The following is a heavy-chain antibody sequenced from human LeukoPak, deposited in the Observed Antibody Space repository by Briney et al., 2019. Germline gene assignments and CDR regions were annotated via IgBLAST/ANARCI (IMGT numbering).Heavy chain of an antibody. J-gene: IGHJ4*02. Sequence: ASVKVSCKASGYTFTGYYLHWVRQAPGQGLEWMGGFDPEDGETIYAQKFQGRVTMTEDTSTDTAYMELSSLRSEDTAVYYCATVSMVRGVISFLYWGQGTLVTVSS. CDR2: FDPEDGET. D-gene: IGHD3-10*01. CDR3: ATVSMVRGVISFLY. CDR1: GYTFTGYY. V-gene: IGHV1-24*01.